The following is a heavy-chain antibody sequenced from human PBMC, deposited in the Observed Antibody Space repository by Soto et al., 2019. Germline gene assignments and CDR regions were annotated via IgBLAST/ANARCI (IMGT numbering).Heavy chain of an antibody. J-gene: IGHJ6*02. Sequence: SETLSLTCAVSGYSISSGYYWGWIRQPPGKGLEWIGSIYHSGSTYYNPSLKSRVTISVDTSKNQFSLKLSSVTAADTAVYYCASGVIIYYYYGMDVWGQGTTGTVS. CDR1: GYSISSGYY. CDR3: ASGVIIYYYYGMDV. D-gene: IGHD2-21*01. V-gene: IGHV4-38-2*01. CDR2: IYHSGST.